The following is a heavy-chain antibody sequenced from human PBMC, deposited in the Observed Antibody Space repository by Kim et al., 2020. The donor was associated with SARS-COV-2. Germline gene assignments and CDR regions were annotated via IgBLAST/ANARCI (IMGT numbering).Heavy chain of an antibody. Sequence: SETLSLTCTVSGGSISSYYWSWIRQPPGKGLEWIGYIYYSGSTNYNPSLKSRVTISVDTSKNQFSLKLSSVTAADTAVYYCARDPGGVSLTGYYYYGMDVWGQGTTVTVSS. CDR3: ARDPGGVSLTGYYYYGMDV. CDR1: GGSISSYY. CDR2: IYYSGST. D-gene: IGHD3-16*01. J-gene: IGHJ6*02. V-gene: IGHV4-59*01.